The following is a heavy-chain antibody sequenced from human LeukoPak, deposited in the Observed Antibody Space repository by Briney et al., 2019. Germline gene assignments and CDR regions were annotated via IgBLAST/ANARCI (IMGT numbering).Heavy chain of an antibody. CDR3: AREVTGAAAGLNWFDP. CDR2: IYYSGST. J-gene: IGHJ5*02. CDR1: GGXVSSGSYY. Sequence: PSETLSLTCTVSGGXVSSGSYYWSWIRQPPGKGLQWLGYIYYSGSTNYNPSLKSRVTISVDTSKNQFSLKLSSVTAADTAVYYCAREVTGAAAGLNWFDPWGQGTLVTVSS. D-gene: IGHD6-13*01. V-gene: IGHV4-61*01.